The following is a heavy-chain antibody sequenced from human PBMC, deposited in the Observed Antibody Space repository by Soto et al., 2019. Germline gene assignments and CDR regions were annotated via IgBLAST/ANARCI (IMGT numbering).Heavy chain of an antibody. J-gene: IGHJ4*02. D-gene: IGHD3-10*01. V-gene: IGHV3-66*01. CDR1: GFTVSSNY. Sequence: GGSLRLSCAASGFTVSSNYMSWVRQAPGKGLEWVSVIYSGGSTYYADSVKGRFTISRDNSKNMLYLQMNSLRVEDTAVYYCAKDISSGEGDYFDYWGQGALVTVSS. CDR2: IYSGGST. CDR3: AKDISSGEGDYFDY.